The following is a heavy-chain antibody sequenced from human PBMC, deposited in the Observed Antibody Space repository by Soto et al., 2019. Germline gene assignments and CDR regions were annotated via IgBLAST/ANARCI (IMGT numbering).Heavy chain of an antibody. Sequence: PGGSLRLSCAASGFSFSDYSMNWVRQAPGKGLEWVSSISSSSTYIYYADSVKGRFTVSRDTAKNSLYLQMNSLRAQDSAVYYCARGGVGITVSGTVGFDYWGPGTLVTVSS. D-gene: IGHD6-19*01. CDR3: ARGGVGITVSGTVGFDY. CDR1: GFSFSDYS. V-gene: IGHV3-21*01. CDR2: ISSSSTYI. J-gene: IGHJ4*02.